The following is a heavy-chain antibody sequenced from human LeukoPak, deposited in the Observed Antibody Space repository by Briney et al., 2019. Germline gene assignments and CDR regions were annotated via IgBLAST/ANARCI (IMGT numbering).Heavy chain of an antibody. D-gene: IGHD6-13*01. V-gene: IGHV4-59*01. CDR2: AHYSGST. J-gene: IGHJ4*02. CDR1: GGSISSYY. CDR3: AREAAAAYYYDY. Sequence: PSETLSLTCTVSGGSISSYYWNWIRQSPGKGLEWVGYAHYSGSTNYSPSLKGRITISVDTSKNQFSLDLSSVTAADTAVYYCAREAAAAYYYDYWGQGTLVTVSS.